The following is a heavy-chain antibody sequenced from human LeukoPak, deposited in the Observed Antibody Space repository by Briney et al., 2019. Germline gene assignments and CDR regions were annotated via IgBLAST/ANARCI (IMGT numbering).Heavy chain of an antibody. D-gene: IGHD6-19*01. CDR1: GYTFIDSY. J-gene: IGHJ4*02. Sequence: ASVKVSCKSPGYTFIDSYIHWVRQAPGQGLEWMGWIKPNGGGTQYAQKFQDRVTMTRDTSVSSTYMELSGLRSDDTAVYYCAREKPAVPGTYFDYWGQGSLVTVSS. CDR2: IKPNGGGT. V-gene: IGHV1-2*02. CDR3: AREKPAVPGTYFDY.